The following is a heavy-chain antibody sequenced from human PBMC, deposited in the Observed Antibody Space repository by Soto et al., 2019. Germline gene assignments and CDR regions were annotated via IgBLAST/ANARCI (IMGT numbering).Heavy chain of an antibody. V-gene: IGHV3-23*01. CDR3: ARTKKQYSSSSGPDY. CDR1: GFTFSSYA. J-gene: IGHJ4*02. D-gene: IGHD6-6*01. CDR2: ISGSGGST. Sequence: EVQLLESGGGLVQPGGSLRLSCAASGFTFSSYAMSWVRQAPGKGLEWVSAISGSGGSTYYADSVKGRFTISRDNSKNTLYLQMNSLRAEVTAVYYCARTKKQYSSSSGPDYWGQGTLVTVSS.